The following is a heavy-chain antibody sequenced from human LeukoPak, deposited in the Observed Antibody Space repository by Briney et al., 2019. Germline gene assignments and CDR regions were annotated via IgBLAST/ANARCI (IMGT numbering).Heavy chain of an antibody. Sequence: SETLSLTCAVYGGSFSGYYWSWIRQPPGKGLEWIGEINHSGSTNYNPSLKSRVTISVDTSKSQFSLKLSSVTAADTAVYYCARGARITMIVVVANWFDPWGQGTLATVSS. J-gene: IGHJ5*02. D-gene: IGHD3-22*01. CDR1: GGSFSGYY. V-gene: IGHV4-34*01. CDR3: ARGARITMIVVVANWFDP. CDR2: INHSGST.